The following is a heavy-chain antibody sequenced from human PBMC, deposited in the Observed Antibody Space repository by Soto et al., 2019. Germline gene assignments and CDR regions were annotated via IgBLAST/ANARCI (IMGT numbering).Heavy chain of an antibody. CDR1: GFTFSSYE. CDR2: ISSSGSTI. V-gene: IGHV3-48*03. D-gene: IGHD6-6*01. Sequence: LRLSCAASGFTFSSYEMNWVRQAPGKGLEWVSYISSSGSTIYYADSVKGRFTISRDNAKNSLYLQMNSLRAEDTAVYYCARDLYSSSSVFDYWGQGTLVTVSS. J-gene: IGHJ4*02. CDR3: ARDLYSSSSVFDY.